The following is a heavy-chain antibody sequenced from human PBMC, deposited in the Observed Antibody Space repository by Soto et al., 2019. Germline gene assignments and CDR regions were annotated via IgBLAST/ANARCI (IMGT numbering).Heavy chain of an antibody. CDR2: ISGSGGST. D-gene: IGHD3-22*01. J-gene: IGHJ4*02. Sequence: VGSLRLSCAASGFTFSSYAMSWVRQAPGKGLEWVSAISGSGGSTYYADSVKGRFTISRDNSKNTLYLQMNSLRAEDTAVYYCAKDLPMDSSGYYFDYWGQGTLVTVSS. CDR1: GFTFSSYA. V-gene: IGHV3-23*01. CDR3: AKDLPMDSSGYYFDY.